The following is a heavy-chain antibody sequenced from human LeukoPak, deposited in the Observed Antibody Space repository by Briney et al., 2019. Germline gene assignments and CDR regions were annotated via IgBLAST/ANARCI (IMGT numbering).Heavy chain of an antibody. J-gene: IGHJ4*02. D-gene: IGHD5-18*01. CDR2: INHSGST. V-gene: IGHV4-34*01. CDR1: GGSFSGYY. Sequence: PSETQSLTCAVYGGSFSGYYWSWIRQPPGKGLEWIGEINHSGSTNYNPSLKSRVTISVDTSKNQFSLKLSSVTAADTAVYYCARGLPPKRGYSYGYRDWGQGTLVTVSS. CDR3: ARGLPPKRGYSYGYRD.